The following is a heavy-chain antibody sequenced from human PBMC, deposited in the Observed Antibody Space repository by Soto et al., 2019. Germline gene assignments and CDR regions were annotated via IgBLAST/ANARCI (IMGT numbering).Heavy chain of an antibody. Sequence: PSETLSLTCTVSGGSISSGDYYWSWIRQPPGKGLEWIGYIYYSGSTYYNPSLKSRVTISVDTTKNQFSLKLSPVTAADTAVYYCARGSYYYDSSGPSDAFDIWGQGTMVTVSS. D-gene: IGHD3-22*01. CDR2: IYYSGST. CDR3: ARGSYYYDSSGPSDAFDI. CDR1: GGSISSGDYY. J-gene: IGHJ3*02. V-gene: IGHV4-30-4*01.